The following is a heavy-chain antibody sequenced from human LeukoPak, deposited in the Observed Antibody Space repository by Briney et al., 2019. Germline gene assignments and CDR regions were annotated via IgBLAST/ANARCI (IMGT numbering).Heavy chain of an antibody. Sequence: AASVKVSCKASGYTFTSYGISWVRQAPGQGLEWMGWISAYNGNTNYAQKLQGRVTMTTDTSTSTAYMELRSLRSDDTAVYYCARSLDKDIVVVPAAPPMTYYYYYYMDVWGKGTTVTVSS. CDR1: GYTFTSYG. J-gene: IGHJ6*03. CDR2: ISAYNGNT. CDR3: ARSLDKDIVVVPAAPPMTYYYYYYMDV. V-gene: IGHV1-18*01. D-gene: IGHD2-2*01.